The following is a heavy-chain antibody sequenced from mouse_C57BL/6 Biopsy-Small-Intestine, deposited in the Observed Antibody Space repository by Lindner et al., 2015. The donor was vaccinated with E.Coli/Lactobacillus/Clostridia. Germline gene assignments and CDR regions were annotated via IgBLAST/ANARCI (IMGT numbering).Heavy chain of an antibody. CDR3: ARDGYQYYFDY. CDR1: GYAFSNYL. Sequence: VQLQESGAELVRPGTSVKVSCKASGYAFSNYLIEWVKQRPGQGLEWIGVINPGSGGSNYNEKFKGKATLTADKSSSTAYMQLSSLTSEDSAVYFCARDGYQYYFDYWGPRHHSHSLL. CDR2: INPGSGGS. V-gene: IGHV1-54*01. J-gene: IGHJ2*01. D-gene: IGHD2-3*01.